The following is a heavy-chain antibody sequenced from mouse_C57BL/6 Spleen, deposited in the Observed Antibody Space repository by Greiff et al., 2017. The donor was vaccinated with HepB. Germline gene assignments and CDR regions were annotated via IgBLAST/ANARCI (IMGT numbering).Heavy chain of an antibody. CDR3: ARPSTVVERGYFDY. V-gene: IGHV1-22*01. CDR1: GYTFTDYN. J-gene: IGHJ2*01. Sequence: EVQLQQSGPELVKPGASVKMSCKASGYTFTDYNMHWVKQSHGKSLEWIGYINPNNGGTSYNQKFKGKATLTVNKSSSTAYMELRSLTSEDSAVYYCARPSTVVERGYFDYWGQGTTLTVSS. D-gene: IGHD1-1*01. CDR2: INPNNGGT.